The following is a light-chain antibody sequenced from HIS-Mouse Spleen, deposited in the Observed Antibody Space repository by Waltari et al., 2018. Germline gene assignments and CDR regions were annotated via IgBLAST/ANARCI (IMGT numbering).Light chain of an antibody. V-gene: IGLV2-23*01. J-gene: IGLJ3*02. Sequence: QSALTQPAFVSGSPGQLITISCTGTSSDVGSYNLVSWYQQHPGKAPKRMIYEGSKRPAGVSNRFSGSKSGNTASLTISGLQAEDEADYYCCSYAGSSTWVFGGGTKLTVL. CDR2: EGS. CDR1: SSDVGSYNL. CDR3: CSYAGSSTWV.